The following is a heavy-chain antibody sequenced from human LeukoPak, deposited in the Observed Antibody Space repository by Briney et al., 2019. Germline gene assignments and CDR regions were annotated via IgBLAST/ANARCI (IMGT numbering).Heavy chain of an antibody. CDR3: ARGQYSGSCFDN. CDR1: GGSINSYY. D-gene: IGHD1-26*01. CDR2: IYYSGST. V-gene: IGHV4-59*08. J-gene: IGHJ4*02. Sequence: SETLSLTCTVSGGSINSYYWSWIRQPPGKGLEWIGYIYYSGSTNYNPSLKSRVTISVDTSKKQFSLKLSSVTAADTAVYYCARGQYSGSCFDNWGQGSLVTVSS.